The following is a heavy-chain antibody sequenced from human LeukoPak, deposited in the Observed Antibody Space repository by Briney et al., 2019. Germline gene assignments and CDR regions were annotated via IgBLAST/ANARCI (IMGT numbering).Heavy chain of an antibody. Sequence: GGSLRLSCAASGFPVSGNYMNWVRQAPGKGLDWVSVIYSGGSTYYADSVKGRFTISRDNSKNTLYLQMNSLRAEDTAVYYCARDLEQRGYWGQGTLVTVSS. CDR2: IYSGGST. V-gene: IGHV3-53*01. CDR1: GFPVSGNY. D-gene: IGHD1/OR15-1a*01. CDR3: ARDLEQRGY. J-gene: IGHJ4*02.